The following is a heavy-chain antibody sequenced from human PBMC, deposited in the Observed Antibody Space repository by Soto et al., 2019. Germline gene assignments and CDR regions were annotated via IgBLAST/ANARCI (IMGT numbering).Heavy chain of an antibody. Sequence: SETLSLTCTVSGGSISSYYWSWIRQPPGKGLEWIGCIYYSGSTSYNPSLKSRVTISVDTSKNQCSLKLSAVTAADTAVYYSASGGSCYSRYCYFDYWGQGTLVTVSS. D-gene: IGHD2-15*01. CDR2: IYYSGST. V-gene: IGHV4-59*13. J-gene: IGHJ4*02. CDR1: GGSISSYY. CDR3: ASGGSCYSRYCYFDY.